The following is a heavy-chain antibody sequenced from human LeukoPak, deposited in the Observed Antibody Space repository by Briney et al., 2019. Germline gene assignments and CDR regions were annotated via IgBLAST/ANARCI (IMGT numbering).Heavy chain of an antibody. J-gene: IGHJ4*02. D-gene: IGHD1-26*01. CDR1: GFTFSSYA. CDR3: AKDFYSGSYYEYGYFDY. V-gene: IGHV3-23*01. Sequence: GGSLRLSCAASGFTFSSYAMSWVRQAPGKGLEWVSAISGSGGSTYYADSVKGRFTISRDNSKNTLYLQMNSLRAEDTAVYYCAKDFYSGSYYEYGYFDYWGQGTLVTVSS. CDR2: ISGSGGST.